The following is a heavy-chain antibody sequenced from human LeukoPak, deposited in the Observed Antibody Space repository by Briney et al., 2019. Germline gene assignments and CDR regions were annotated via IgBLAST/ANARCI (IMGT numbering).Heavy chain of an antibody. CDR1: GYSISSGYY. CDR2: IYHSGST. Sequence: PSETLSLTCTVSGYSISSGYYWGWIRQPPGKGLEWIGSIYHSGSTYYNPSLKSRVTISVDTSKNQFSLKLSSVTAADTAVYYCATCGGGDCYSYYFDYWGQGTLVTVSS. D-gene: IGHD2-21*02. J-gene: IGHJ4*02. V-gene: IGHV4-38-2*02. CDR3: ATCGGGDCYSYYFDY.